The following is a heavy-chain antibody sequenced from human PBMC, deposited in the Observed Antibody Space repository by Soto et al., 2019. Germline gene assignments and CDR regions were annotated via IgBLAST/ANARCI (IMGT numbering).Heavy chain of an antibody. CDR3: ARVVGTVTSDY. CDR2: IYYDGSNK. V-gene: IGHV3-33*01. Sequence: QVQLVESGGGVVQPGRSLRLSCAASGFAFSAYGMHWVRQAPGKGLEWVAMIYYDGSNKYYADSVKGRFTISRDNSKNSLYLQMSSLRAEDTALYYCARVVGTVTSDYWGQGTLVTVPS. CDR1: GFAFSAYG. J-gene: IGHJ4*02. D-gene: IGHD4-17*01.